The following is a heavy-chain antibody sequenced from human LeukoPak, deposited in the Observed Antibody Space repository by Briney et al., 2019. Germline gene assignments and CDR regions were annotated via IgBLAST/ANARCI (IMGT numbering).Heavy chain of an antibody. CDR1: GFTFSSYS. J-gene: IGHJ4*02. V-gene: IGHV3-21*01. Sequence: PGGSLRLSCAASGFTFSSYSLNWVRQAPGKGLEWVSSISSSSSYIYYADSVKGGFTISRDNAKNSLYLQMNSLRAEDTAVYYCARDQEWELLPFDYWGQGTLVTVSS. D-gene: IGHD1-26*01. CDR2: ISSSSSYI. CDR3: ARDQEWELLPFDY.